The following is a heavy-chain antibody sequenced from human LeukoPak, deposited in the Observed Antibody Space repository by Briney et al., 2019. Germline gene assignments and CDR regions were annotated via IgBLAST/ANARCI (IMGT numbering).Heavy chain of an antibody. J-gene: IGHJ4*02. CDR1: GGSISSGDYY. CDR3: ARKGSHSSSSYFDY. Sequence: PSETLSLTCTVSGGSISSGDYYWSWIRQPPGKGLEWIGYIYYSGSTYYNPSLKSRVTISVDTSKNQFSLKLSSVTAADTAVYYCARKGSHSSSSYFDYWGQGTLVTVSS. D-gene: IGHD6-6*01. CDR2: IYYSGST. V-gene: IGHV4-30-4*08.